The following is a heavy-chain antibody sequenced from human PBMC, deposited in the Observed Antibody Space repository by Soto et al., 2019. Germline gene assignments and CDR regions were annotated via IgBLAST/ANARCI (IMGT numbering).Heavy chain of an antibody. V-gene: IGHV1-69*13. D-gene: IGHD3-10*01. CDR2: IIPIFGTA. J-gene: IGHJ6*02. CDR3: AARIWSPSQHYYYYGMDV. CDR1: GYTFTTYY. Sequence: SVKVSCKASGYTFTTYYMHWVRQAPGQGLEWMGGIIPIFGTANYAQKFQGRVTITADESTSTAYMELSSLRSEDTAVYYCAARIWSPSQHYYYYGMDVWGQGTTVTVSS.